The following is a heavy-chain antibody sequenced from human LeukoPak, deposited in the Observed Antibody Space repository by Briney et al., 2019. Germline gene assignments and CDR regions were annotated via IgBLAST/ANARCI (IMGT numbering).Heavy chain of an antibody. CDR2: INPSGGNT. V-gene: IGHV3-23*01. Sequence: GGSLRLSCAASGFTFNNYPMTWVRQAPGKGLEWVSSINPSGGNTYYADSVKGRFTISRDNSENTLYLQMNSLRAEDTAQYYCAKGINGYFDYWGQGTLVTVSS. CDR1: GFTFNNYP. D-gene: IGHD2-8*01. CDR3: AKGINGYFDY. J-gene: IGHJ4*02.